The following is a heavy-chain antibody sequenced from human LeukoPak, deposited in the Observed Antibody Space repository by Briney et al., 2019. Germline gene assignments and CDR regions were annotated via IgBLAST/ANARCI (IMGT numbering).Heavy chain of an antibody. V-gene: IGHV4-30-2*01. Sequence: SQTLSLACAVSGGSISSGGYSWSWLRQPPGKGLEWIGYIYHSGSTYYNPSLKSRVTISVDRSKNQFSLKLSSVTAADTAVYYCASSTWFGVDYYYGMDVWGQGTTVTVSS. CDR2: IYHSGST. J-gene: IGHJ6*02. D-gene: IGHD3-10*01. CDR3: ASSTWFGVDYYYGMDV. CDR1: GGSISSGGYS.